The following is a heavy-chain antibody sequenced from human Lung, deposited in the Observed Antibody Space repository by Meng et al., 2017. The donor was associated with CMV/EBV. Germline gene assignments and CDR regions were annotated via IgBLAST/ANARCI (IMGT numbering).Heavy chain of an antibody. CDR3: AKDRCRGTSCRYYYYGMDV. D-gene: IGHD2-2*01. Sequence: GESXKISCAASGFTFSSYGMHWVRQAPGKGLEWVAFIRHDGSNKYYADSVKGRFTISRDSSKNTLYLQMNSLRAEDTAVYYCAKDRCRGTSCRYYYYGMDVWXQGTXVTVSS. CDR1: GFTFSSYG. CDR2: IRHDGSNK. J-gene: IGHJ6*02. V-gene: IGHV3-30*02.